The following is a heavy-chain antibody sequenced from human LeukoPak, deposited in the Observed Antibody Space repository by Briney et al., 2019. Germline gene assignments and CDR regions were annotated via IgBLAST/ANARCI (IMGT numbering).Heavy chain of an antibody. CDR3: ARKSTIAAEFDY. J-gene: IGHJ4*02. CDR2: IYYSGST. Sequence: PSETLSLTCTVSGGSISSHYWSWIRQPPGKGLEWIGYIYYSGSTNYNPSLKSRVTISVDTSKNQFSLKLSSVTAADTAVYYCARKSTIAAEFDYWGQGTLVTVSS. V-gene: IGHV4-59*11. CDR1: GGSISSHY. D-gene: IGHD6-13*01.